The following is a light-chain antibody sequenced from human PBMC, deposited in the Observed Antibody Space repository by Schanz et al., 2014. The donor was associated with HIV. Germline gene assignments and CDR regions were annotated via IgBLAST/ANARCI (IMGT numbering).Light chain of an antibody. V-gene: IGLV2-8*01. CDR3: SSYGGSNNLV. CDR2: DVN. CDR1: SNHFGNYDL. Sequence: QSVLTQPASVSGSPGQSITISCTGASNHFGNYDLVSWYQQHPGKAPKLMIYDVNKRPSAVPDRFSGSRSGNTASLTVSGLQAEDEGDYFCSSYGGSNNLVFGGGTKLTVL. J-gene: IGLJ3*02.